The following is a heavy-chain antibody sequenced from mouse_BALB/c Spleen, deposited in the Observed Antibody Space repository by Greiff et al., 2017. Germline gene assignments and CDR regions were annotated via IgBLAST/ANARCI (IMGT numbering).Heavy chain of an antibody. J-gene: IGHJ1*01. V-gene: IGHV1-69*02. Sequence: VQLKQPGAELVRPGASVKLSCKASGYTFTSYWINWVKQRPGQGLEWIGNIYPSDSYTNYNQKFKDKATLTVDKSSSTAYMQLSSPTSEDSAVYYCTRETDYYGSRNFDVWGEGTTVTVSA. CDR3: TRETDYYGSRNFDV. D-gene: IGHD1-1*01. CDR2: IYPSDSYT. CDR1: GYTFTSYW.